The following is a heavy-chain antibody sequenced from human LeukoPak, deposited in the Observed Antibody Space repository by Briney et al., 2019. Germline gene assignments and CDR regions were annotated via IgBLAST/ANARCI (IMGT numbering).Heavy chain of an antibody. CDR1: EFDFSNFN. V-gene: IGHV3-48*01. D-gene: IGHD2/OR15-2a*01. Sequence: GGSLRLSCIGSEFDFSNFNMIWVRLAPGKGPEYISHISNTASATYYIDSVRGRFTISRDNARNSLYLQMDSLRAEDTAVYYCARERKYYYMDLWGKGTTVTVS. J-gene: IGHJ6*03. CDR3: ARERKYYYMDL. CDR2: ISNTASAT.